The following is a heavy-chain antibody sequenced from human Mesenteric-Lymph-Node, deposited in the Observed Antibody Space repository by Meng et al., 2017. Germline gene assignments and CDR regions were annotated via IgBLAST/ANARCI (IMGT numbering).Heavy chain of an antibody. CDR1: GYSFTNYW. V-gene: IGHV5-51*01. CDR3: ARLCGDRGGVYYYYYGMDV. D-gene: IGHD2-21*01. Sequence: KVSCKGSGYSFTNYWIGWVRQVPGKGLEWIGIIYPRDSDTRYSPSFQGQVTISADKSISTAYLQGGNLKASDTAMYYCARLCGDRGGVYYYYYGMDVWGQGTTVTVSS. J-gene: IGHJ6*02. CDR2: IYPRDSDT.